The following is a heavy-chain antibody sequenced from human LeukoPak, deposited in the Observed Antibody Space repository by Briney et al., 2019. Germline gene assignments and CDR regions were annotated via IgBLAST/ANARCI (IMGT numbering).Heavy chain of an antibody. Sequence: SVKVSFKASGGTFISYAISWVRQAPGQGLAWMGRIIPILGIANYAQKFQGRVTITADKSTSTAYMELSSLRSEDTAVYYCARGGPAATLVAPWFDPWGQGTLVTVSS. CDR2: IIPILGIA. V-gene: IGHV1-69*04. CDR3: ARGGPAATLVAPWFDP. D-gene: IGHD2-2*01. CDR1: GGTFISYA. J-gene: IGHJ5*02.